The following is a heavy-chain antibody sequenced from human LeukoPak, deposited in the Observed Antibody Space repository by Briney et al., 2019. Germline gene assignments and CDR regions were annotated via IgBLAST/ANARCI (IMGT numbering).Heavy chain of an antibody. CDR1: GYTLTELS. CDR2: FDPEDGET. V-gene: IGHV1-24*01. CDR3: ARTSRWTNYYDSSGYYDY. D-gene: IGHD3-22*01. J-gene: IGHJ4*02. Sequence: ASVKVSCKVSGYTLTELSMHWVRQAPGKGLEWMGGFDPEDGETIYAQKFQGRVTMTRDTSISTAYMELSRLRSDDTAVYYCARTSRWTNYYDSSGYYDYWGQGTLVTVSS.